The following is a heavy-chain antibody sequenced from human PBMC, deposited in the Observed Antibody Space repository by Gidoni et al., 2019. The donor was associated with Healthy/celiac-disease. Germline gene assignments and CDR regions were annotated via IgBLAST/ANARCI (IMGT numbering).Heavy chain of an antibody. D-gene: IGHD3-10*01. CDR3: ARVGEGSVWYFDL. CDR1: GGSISSYY. CDR2: IYYSGST. V-gene: IGHV4-59*01. Sequence: QVQLQESGPGLVKPSETLSLTCTVSGGSISSYYWSWIRQPPGKGLEWIGYIYYSGSTNYNPSLKSRVTISVDTPKTQFSLKLSSVTAADTAVYYCARVGEGSVWYFDLWGRGTLVTVSS. J-gene: IGHJ2*01.